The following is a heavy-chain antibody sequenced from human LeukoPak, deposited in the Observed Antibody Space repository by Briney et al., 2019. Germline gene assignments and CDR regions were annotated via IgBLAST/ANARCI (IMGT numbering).Heavy chain of an antibody. CDR1: GDSISSYY. V-gene: IGHV4-59*01. J-gene: IGHJ1*01. D-gene: IGHD2-15*01. CDR2: IYYSGTT. CDR3: AREDYCSGGSCYSGYFQH. Sequence: PSETLCLTCTVSGDSISSYYWSWIRQPPGKGLEWIGCIYYSGTTNYNPSLKSRVTISVDTSKNQFSLKLSSVTAADTAVYYCAREDYCSGGSCYSGYFQHWGQGTLVTVSS.